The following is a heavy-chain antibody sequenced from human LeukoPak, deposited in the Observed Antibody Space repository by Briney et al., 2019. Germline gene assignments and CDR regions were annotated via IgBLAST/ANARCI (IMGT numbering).Heavy chain of an antibody. D-gene: IGHD6-13*01. Sequence: SQTLSLTCAISGDSVSSNSVAWNWIRQSPSRGLEWLGRTYYRSKWYTDYAESVESRITINPDTSKNQFSLQLNSVTPEDTAVYYCARIKQQLADYWGQGTLVTVSS. CDR3: ARIKQQLADY. V-gene: IGHV6-1*01. CDR2: TYYRSKWYT. CDR1: GDSVSSNSVA. J-gene: IGHJ4*02.